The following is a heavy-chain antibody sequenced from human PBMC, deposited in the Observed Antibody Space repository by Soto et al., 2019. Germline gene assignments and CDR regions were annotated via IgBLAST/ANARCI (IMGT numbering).Heavy chain of an antibody. D-gene: IGHD4-17*01. V-gene: IGHV3-33*01. CDR1: GFTFSTYG. J-gene: IGHJ4*01. Sequence: QVQLVQSGGGVVQPGRSLRLSCAASGFTFSTYGMHWVRQAPGRGLEWVAVIWSDGNNKYYRDSVKGRFTISRDNSKDNLYLQIDDLRAEETAVYYCARALLGYGDYVYGYWGQGNLVTVS. CDR2: IWSDGNNK. CDR3: ARALLGYGDYVYGY.